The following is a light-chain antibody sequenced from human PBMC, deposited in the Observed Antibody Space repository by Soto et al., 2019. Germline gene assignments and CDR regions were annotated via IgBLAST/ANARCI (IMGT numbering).Light chain of an antibody. CDR1: SSNIGGNS. CDR2: DDN. J-gene: IGLJ1*01. V-gene: IGLV1-51*01. Sequence: QSVLTQPPSVSAAPGQKVTISWSGSSSNIGGNSVSWYQQLPGTAPKLLIYDDNKRPSGIPDRFSGSKSGTSATLGITGFQTGDEADYYCESWDSRLSSYVFATGTKVIV. CDR3: ESWDSRLSSYV.